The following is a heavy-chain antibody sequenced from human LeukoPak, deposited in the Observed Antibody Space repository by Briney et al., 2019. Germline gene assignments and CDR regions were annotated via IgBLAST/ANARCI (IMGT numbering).Heavy chain of an antibody. D-gene: IGHD5-12*01. Sequence: GGSLRLSCAASGFTVSSNDMSWVRQAPGKGLVWVSVIYSGGSTYYADSVKGRFTISRDNSKDTLYLQMNSLRAEDTAVYYCARDRSGYDYYYYYYMDVWGKGTTVTVSS. CDR1: GFTVSSND. CDR2: IYSGGST. CDR3: ARDRSGYDYYYYYYMDV. V-gene: IGHV3-53*01. J-gene: IGHJ6*03.